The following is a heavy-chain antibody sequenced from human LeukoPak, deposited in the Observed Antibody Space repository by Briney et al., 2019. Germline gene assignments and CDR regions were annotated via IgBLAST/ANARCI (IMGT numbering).Heavy chain of an antibody. CDR3: ARGPRITIFGVVISDAFDI. J-gene: IGHJ3*02. D-gene: IGHD3-3*01. CDR2: IYHSGST. V-gene: IGHV4-38-2*02. Sequence: SETLSLTCTVSGYSISSGYYWGWLRQPPGKGLEWIGSIYHSGSTYYNPSLKSRVTISVDTSKNQFSLKLSSVTAADTAVYYCARGPRITIFGVVISDAFDIWGQGTMVTVSS. CDR1: GYSISSGYY.